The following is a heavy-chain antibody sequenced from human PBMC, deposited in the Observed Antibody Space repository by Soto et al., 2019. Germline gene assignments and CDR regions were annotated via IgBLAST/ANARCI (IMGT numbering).Heavy chain of an antibody. D-gene: IGHD6-13*01. V-gene: IGHV3-66*01. CDR3: ARAGMSLAAAGSLDCCPIDS. Sequence: GGSLRLSCAASGFTVSSNYMSWVRQAPGKGLERVSIIYSGGTTYYADSVKGRFTVSRDNSKNTLSLQMNSLRVEDTAVYYCARAGMSLAAAGSLDCCPIDSWGQGTLVTVSS. CDR2: IYSGGTT. CDR1: GFTVSSNY. J-gene: IGHJ4*02.